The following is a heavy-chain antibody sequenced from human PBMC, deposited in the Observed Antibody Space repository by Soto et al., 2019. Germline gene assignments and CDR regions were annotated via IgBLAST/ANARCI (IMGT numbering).Heavy chain of an antibody. CDR3: ARGAYLYYDYIWGSPDY. CDR2: MNPNSGNT. CDR1: GYTFTSYD. V-gene: IGHV1-8*01. J-gene: IGHJ4*02. D-gene: IGHD3-16*01. Sequence: ASVKVSCKASGYTFTSYDINWVRQATGQGLEWMGWMNPNSGNTGYAQKFQGRVTMTRNTSISTAYMELGSLRSEDTAVYYCARGAYLYYDYIWGSPDYWGQGTLVTVSS.